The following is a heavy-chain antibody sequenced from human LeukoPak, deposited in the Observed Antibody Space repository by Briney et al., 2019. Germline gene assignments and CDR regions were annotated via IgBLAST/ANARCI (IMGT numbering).Heavy chain of an antibody. CDR3: AREGGSGSPDAFDI. J-gene: IGHJ3*02. D-gene: IGHD3-10*01. CDR1: GGSFSDYY. Sequence: SETLSLTCAVYGGSFSDYYWSWIRQPPGKGLEWIGEINHSGSTNYNPSLMSRLTISLDTSKNQFSRKVSSVTAADTAVYYWAREGGSGSPDAFDIWGQGTMVTVSS. CDR2: INHSGST. V-gene: IGHV4-34*01.